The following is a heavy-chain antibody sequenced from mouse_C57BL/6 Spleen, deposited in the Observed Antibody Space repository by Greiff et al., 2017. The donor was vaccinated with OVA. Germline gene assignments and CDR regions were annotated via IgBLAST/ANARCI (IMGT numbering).Heavy chain of an antibody. D-gene: IGHD1-1*01. Sequence: VQLQQPGAELVKPGASVKLSCKASGYTFTSYWMQWVKQRPGQGLEWIGEIDPSDSYTNYNQKFKGKATLTVDTSSSTAYMQLSSLTSEDSAVYYCARYHYYGSSLYYAMDYWGQGTSVTVSS. V-gene: IGHV1-50*01. CDR3: ARYHYYGSSLYYAMDY. CDR2: IDPSDSYT. CDR1: GYTFTSYW. J-gene: IGHJ4*01.